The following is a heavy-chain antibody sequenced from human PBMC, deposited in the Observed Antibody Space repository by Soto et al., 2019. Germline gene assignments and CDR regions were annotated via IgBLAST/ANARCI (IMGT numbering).Heavy chain of an antibody. CDR1: GFTFGYYW. V-gene: IGHV3-7*05. CDR2: IKGDESEK. CDR3: ARGARNCTNGACWFGGFDI. Sequence: EVQLVESGGGLVQPGGSLRLSCEASGFTFGYYWMSWVRQAPGKGLEWVANIKGDESEKYYVDSVKGRFSISRDNVKTSLYLQMGSLRVEDTAVYYCARGARNCTNGACWFGGFDIWGQGTSVIVSS. D-gene: IGHD2-8*01. J-gene: IGHJ3*02.